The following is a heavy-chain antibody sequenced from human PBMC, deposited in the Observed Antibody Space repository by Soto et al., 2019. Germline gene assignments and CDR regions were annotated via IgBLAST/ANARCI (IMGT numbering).Heavy chain of an antibody. Sequence: GVSLRLSCAASGFTFSSYGMHWVRQAPGKGLEWVAVIWYDGSNKYYADSVKGRFTISRDNSKNTLYLQMNSLRAEDTAVYYCATSRRTVTTHYWVQGTLVTVSS. J-gene: IGHJ4*02. CDR3: ATSRRTVTTHY. CDR2: IWYDGSNK. D-gene: IGHD4-17*01. V-gene: IGHV3-30*02. CDR1: GFTFSSYG.